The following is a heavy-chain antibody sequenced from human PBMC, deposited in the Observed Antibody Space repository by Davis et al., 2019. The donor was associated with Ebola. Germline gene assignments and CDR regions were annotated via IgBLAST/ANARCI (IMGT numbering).Heavy chain of an antibody. V-gene: IGHV3-30*18. CDR3: AKDLRGSSSWYYYYYGMDV. CDR2: ISYDGSNK. Sequence: GGSLRLSCAASGFTFSSYGMHWVRQAPGKGLECVAVISYDGSNKYYADSVKGRFTISRDNSKNTLYLQMNSLRAEDTAVYYCAKDLRGSSSWYYYYYGMDVWGQGTTVTVSS. J-gene: IGHJ6*02. D-gene: IGHD6-13*01. CDR1: GFTFSSYG.